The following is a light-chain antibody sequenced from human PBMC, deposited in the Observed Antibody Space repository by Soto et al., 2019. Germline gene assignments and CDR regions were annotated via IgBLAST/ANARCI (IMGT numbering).Light chain of an antibody. CDR2: GAS. J-gene: IGKJ2*01. Sequence: ESVLTQSPGTLSLSPGERATLSCRASQTIIGNYLAWYQQKPGQAPRLLIYGASNRATGVPDRFSGSYSGTDFSLTITRLEPEDFAVYYCEQQVNSVYIFGQGTRLEI. CDR3: EQQVNSVYI. V-gene: IGKV3-20*01. CDR1: QTIIGNY.